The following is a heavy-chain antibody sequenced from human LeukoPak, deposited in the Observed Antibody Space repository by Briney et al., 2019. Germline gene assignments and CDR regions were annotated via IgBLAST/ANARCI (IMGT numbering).Heavy chain of an antibody. CDR1: GGSISSGSYY. CDR2: TYTSGST. J-gene: IGHJ4*02. CDR3: ARENSSGYYYVDY. V-gene: IGHV4-61*02. Sequence: QVQLQESGPGLVKPSQTLSLTCTVSGGSISSGSYYWSWIRQPAGKGLEWIGRTYTSGSTNYNPSLKSRVTISVDTSKNQFSLKLSSVTAADTAVYYCARENSSGYYYVDYWGQGTLVTVSS. D-gene: IGHD3-22*01.